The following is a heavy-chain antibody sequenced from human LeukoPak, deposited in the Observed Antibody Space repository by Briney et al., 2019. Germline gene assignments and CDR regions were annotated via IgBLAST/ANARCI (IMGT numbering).Heavy chain of an antibody. Sequence: ASVKVSCKVSGYTLTELSMHWVRQAPGKGLEWMGWISAYNGNTNYAQKLQGRVTMTTDTSTSTAYMELRSLRSDDTAVYYCARDRQDIVVVPAAIGYWGQGTLVTVSS. CDR1: GYTLTELS. CDR2: ISAYNGNT. D-gene: IGHD2-2*02. CDR3: ARDRQDIVVVPAAIGY. J-gene: IGHJ4*02. V-gene: IGHV1-18*01.